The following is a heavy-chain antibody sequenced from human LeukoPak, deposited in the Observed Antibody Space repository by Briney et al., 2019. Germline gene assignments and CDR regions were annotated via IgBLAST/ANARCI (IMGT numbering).Heavy chain of an antibody. Sequence: SETLSLTCTVSGGSISSSSYYWSWIRQPPGKGLEWIGYIYYSGSTNYNPSLKSRVTISVDTSKNQFSLKLSSVTAADTAVYYCARGVVVVPAAIPPLYYYYMDVWGKGTTVTVSS. CDR1: GGSISSSSYY. D-gene: IGHD2-2*01. CDR2: IYYSGST. V-gene: IGHV4-61*01. CDR3: ARGVVVVPAAIPPLYYYYMDV. J-gene: IGHJ6*03.